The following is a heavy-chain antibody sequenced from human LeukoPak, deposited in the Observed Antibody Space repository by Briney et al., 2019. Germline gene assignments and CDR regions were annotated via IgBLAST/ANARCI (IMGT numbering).Heavy chain of an antibody. J-gene: IGHJ6*03. CDR2: IRYDGSNK. Sequence: PGGSLRLSCAASGFTFSSYGMHWVRQAPGKGLEWVAFIRYDGSNKYYADSVKGRFTISRDNSKDTLYLQMNSLRAEDTAIYYCAKLGGPYNWDYAGLNYMDVWGKGTTFTVSS. CDR3: AKLGGPYNWDYAGLNYMDV. V-gene: IGHV3-30*02. CDR1: GFTFSSYG. D-gene: IGHD1-7*01.